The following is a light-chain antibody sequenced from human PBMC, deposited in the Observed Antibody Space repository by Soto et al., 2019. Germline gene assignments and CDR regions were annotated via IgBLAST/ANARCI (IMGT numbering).Light chain of an antibody. V-gene: IGLV2-11*01. CDR2: DVS. Sequence: QSALTQPRSVSGSPGQSVTISCTGTSSDVGGYNFVSWYQQHPGKTPKLMIYDVSQWPSGVPDRFSGSKSGNTASLTISGLQAEDEADYYCCSYVGSFTGVFGGGTKLTVL. J-gene: IGLJ2*01. CDR3: CSYVGSFTGV. CDR1: SSDVGGYNF.